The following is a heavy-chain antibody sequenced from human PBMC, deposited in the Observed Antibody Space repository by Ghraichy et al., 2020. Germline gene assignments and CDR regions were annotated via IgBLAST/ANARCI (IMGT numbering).Heavy chain of an antibody. CDR1: GFTFSSYA. CDR2: ISGSGGST. CDR3: AKTGVNSGSYYLSRGLSFDY. Sequence: LSLTCAASGFTFSSYAMSWVRQAPGKGLEWVSAISGSGGSTYYADSVKGRFTISRDNSKNTLYLQMNSLRAEDTAVYYCAKTGVNSGSYYLSRGLSFDYWGQGTLVTVSS. V-gene: IGHV3-23*01. J-gene: IGHJ4*02. D-gene: IGHD1-26*01.